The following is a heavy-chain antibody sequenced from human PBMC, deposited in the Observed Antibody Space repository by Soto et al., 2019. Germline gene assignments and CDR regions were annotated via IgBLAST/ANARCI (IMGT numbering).Heavy chain of an antibody. CDR1: GFTFSSYG. D-gene: IGHD6-13*01. J-gene: IGHJ5*02. CDR2: IWYDGSNK. Sequence: GGSLRLSCAASGFTFSSYGMHWVRQAPGKGLEWVAVIWYDGSNKYYADSVKGRFTISRDNSKNTPYLQMNSLRAEDTAVYYCARAVIAATNWFDPWGQGTLVTVSS. V-gene: IGHV3-33*01. CDR3: ARAVIAATNWFDP.